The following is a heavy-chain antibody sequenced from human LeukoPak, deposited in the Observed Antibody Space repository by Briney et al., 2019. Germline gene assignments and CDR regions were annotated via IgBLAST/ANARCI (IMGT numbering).Heavy chain of an antibody. V-gene: IGHV4-61*01. CDR1: GGSVSSGSYY. J-gene: IGHJ3*02. CDR2: IYYSGST. CDR3: ARDKDAFDI. Sequence: SETLSLTCTVSGGSVSSGSYYWNWIRQPPGKGLEWIGYIYYSGSTNYNLSLNSRVTISVDTSKNQFSLKLSSVTAADTAVYYCARDKDAFDIWGQGTMVTVSS.